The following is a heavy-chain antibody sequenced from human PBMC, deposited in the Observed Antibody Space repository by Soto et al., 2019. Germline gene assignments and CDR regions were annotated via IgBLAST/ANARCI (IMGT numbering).Heavy chain of an antibody. D-gene: IGHD1-26*01. J-gene: IGHJ5*02. CDR1: GGAISDARFY. Sequence: QLQLQESGPGLVKPSETLSLTCSLSGGAISDARFYWGWIRQSPGRGLEWIGSIYYTGTTFFNPSLQSRVTISVDTYENQFSLKLYSVTAADTALYFCSRQKWEQPKWFDPWGQGTLVIVSP. V-gene: IGHV4-39*01. CDR3: SRQKWEQPKWFDP. CDR2: IYYTGTT.